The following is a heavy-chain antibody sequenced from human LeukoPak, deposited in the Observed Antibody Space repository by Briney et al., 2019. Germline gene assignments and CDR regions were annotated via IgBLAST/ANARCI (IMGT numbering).Heavy chain of an antibody. J-gene: IGHJ4*02. CDR1: GFTLSRYW. CDR3: AREEGIDGSGYYYVLGY. V-gene: IGHV3-7*01. D-gene: IGHD3-22*01. Sequence: GGSLRLSCAASGFTLSRYWMSWVRQAPGKGLEWVANIKPDGSEKHYVDSVKGRFTISRDNAKNSLYLQMNSLRAEDTAVYYCAREEGIDGSGYYYVLGYWGQGALVTVSS. CDR2: IKPDGSEK.